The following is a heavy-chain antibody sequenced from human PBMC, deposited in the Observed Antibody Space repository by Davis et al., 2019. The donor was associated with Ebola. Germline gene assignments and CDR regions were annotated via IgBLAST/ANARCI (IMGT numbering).Heavy chain of an antibody. CDR1: GFTFSTYA. CDR3: AGGEGLQWYLFHY. CDR2: ISHDGRNT. J-gene: IGHJ4*02. Sequence: GESLKISCAASGFTFSTYALHWVRQAPGKGLEWVAVISHDGRNTYHADSLRGRLIISRDNSKNTLYLQMNSLRDDDTAVYYCAGGEGLQWYLFHYWGQGALVTVSS. V-gene: IGHV3-30*04. D-gene: IGHD4-23*01.